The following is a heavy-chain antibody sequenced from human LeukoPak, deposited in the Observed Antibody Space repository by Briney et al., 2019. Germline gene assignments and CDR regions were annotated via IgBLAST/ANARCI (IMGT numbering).Heavy chain of an antibody. V-gene: IGHV1-2*06. CDR3: ARDRVGDGFTNFYFDY. Sequence: ASVKVSCKATRYTFSDFYMHWVRQAPGQGLDWMGRINLQNGVTTYAQKFRGRVTMTRDTSVTTAYMELGGLMSDDTAIYYCARDRVGDGFTNFYFDYWGQGSLVTVSS. CDR2: INLQNGVT. J-gene: IGHJ4*02. D-gene: IGHD3-10*01. CDR1: RYTFSDFY.